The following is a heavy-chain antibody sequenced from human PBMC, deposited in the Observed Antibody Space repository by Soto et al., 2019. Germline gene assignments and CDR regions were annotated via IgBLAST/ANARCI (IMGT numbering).Heavy chain of an antibody. CDR2: ISAYNGNT. D-gene: IGHD3-3*01. CDR3: AFLYDFWSGAYFDY. V-gene: IGHV1-18*04. J-gene: IGHJ4*02. Sequence: PGGSLRLSCAASGYTFTSYGISWVRQAPGQGLEWMGWISAYNGNTNYAQKLQGRVTMTTDTSTSTAYMELRSLRSDDTAVYYCAFLYDFWSGAYFDYWGQGTLVTVSS. CDR1: GYTFTSYG.